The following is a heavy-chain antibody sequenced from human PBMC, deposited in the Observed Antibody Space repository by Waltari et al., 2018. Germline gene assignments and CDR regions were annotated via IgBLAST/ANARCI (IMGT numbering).Heavy chain of an antibody. D-gene: IGHD3-10*01. CDR3: AREGVIRGAYDAFDI. J-gene: IGHJ3*02. Sequence: QVQLRQSGPGLVKPSQTLSLTCAISGDSVSSNSATWNWIRQSPSRGLEWLGRLYLDSKWSHDYATSVQSRITIIPDTSKNQFSLQLTSVSPEDTAVYYCAREGVIRGAYDAFDIWGQGTMVTVSS. V-gene: IGHV6-1*01. CDR1: GDSVSSNSAT. CDR2: LYLDSKWSH.